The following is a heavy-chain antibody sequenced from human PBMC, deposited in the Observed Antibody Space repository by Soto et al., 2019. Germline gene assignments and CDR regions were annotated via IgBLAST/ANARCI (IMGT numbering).Heavy chain of an antibody. CDR2: IRSTAYGGTT. V-gene: IGHV3-49*03. CDR3: TWVLGYCSGGSCYHFDY. D-gene: IGHD2-15*01. CDR1: GFTFGAYA. J-gene: IGHJ4*02. Sequence: EVQLVESGGGLVQPGRSLRLSCTASGFTFGAYAMSWFRQAPGKGQEWVGFIRSTAYGGTTEYAAFVKGRFTISRDDSKSIAYLQMNGLDTEDTAVYYCTWVLGYCSGGSCYHFDYWGQGTLVTVSS.